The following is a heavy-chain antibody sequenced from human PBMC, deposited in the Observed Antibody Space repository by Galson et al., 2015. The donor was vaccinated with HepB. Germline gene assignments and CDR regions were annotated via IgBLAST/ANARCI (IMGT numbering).Heavy chain of an antibody. CDR1: GYSFTNYW. CDR3: ARRHRYDTSKGHDY. D-gene: IGHD3-16*02. Sequence: QSGAEVKKPGESLKISCKASGYSFTNYWIAWVRHLPGKGLEWMGFIFPGDSDTRYSPSFQGQVTISADKSINTAYLQWSSLKASDTATYYCARRHRYDTSKGHDYWGQGTLVTVSS. V-gene: IGHV5-51*03. J-gene: IGHJ4*02. CDR2: IFPGDSDT.